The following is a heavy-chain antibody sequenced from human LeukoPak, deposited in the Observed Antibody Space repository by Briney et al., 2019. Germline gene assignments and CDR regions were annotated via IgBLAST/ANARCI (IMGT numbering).Heavy chain of an antibody. D-gene: IGHD3-10*01. J-gene: IGHJ4*02. CDR2: IIPVFGTA. CDR3: ARDTVTMIRGGHTEIDY. V-gene: IGHV1-69*06. Sequence: ASVKVSCKASGGTFSTYVISWVRQAPGQGLEWMGGIIPVFGTANYAEKFQDRVTITADKSTSTAYMELSSLRSEDTAMYYCARDTVTMIRGGHTEIDYWGQGTLVTVSS. CDR1: GGTFSTYV.